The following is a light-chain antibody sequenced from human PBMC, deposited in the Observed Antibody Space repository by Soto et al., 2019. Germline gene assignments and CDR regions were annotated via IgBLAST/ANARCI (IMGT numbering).Light chain of an antibody. CDR1: SSDVGNYNL. Sequence: QSALTQPASVSGSPGQSITISCTGTSSDVGNYNLVSWYQQHPGKAPKLMIYEASKRPSGVSNRFSASKSGITASLTISGLQAEDEADYYCCSYAGGSPLGVFGTGTKVT. V-gene: IGLV2-23*02. CDR2: EAS. J-gene: IGLJ1*01. CDR3: CSYAGGSPLGV.